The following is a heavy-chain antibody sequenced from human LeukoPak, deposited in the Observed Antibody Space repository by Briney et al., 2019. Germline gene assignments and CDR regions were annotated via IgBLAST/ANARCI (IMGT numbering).Heavy chain of an antibody. J-gene: IGHJ4*02. Sequence: GGSLRLSCAASGFTFSSDSMNCVRQAPGKGLEWVSSISSSSGYIYYTDSVKGRFTISRDNAKNSLYLQMNSLRAEDTAVYYCARQGITIFGVVNDYWGQGTLVTVSS. CDR3: ARQGITIFGVVNDY. D-gene: IGHD3-3*01. CDR2: ISSSSGYI. CDR1: GFTFSSDS. V-gene: IGHV3-21*01.